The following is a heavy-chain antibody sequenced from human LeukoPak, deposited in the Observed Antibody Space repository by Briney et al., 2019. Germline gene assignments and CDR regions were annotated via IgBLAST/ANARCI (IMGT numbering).Heavy chain of an antibody. V-gene: IGHV3-53*01. CDR3: ARDAASPFGGGDKGGF. Sequence: PGGSLRLSCAASGFTVSSNYMSWVRQAPGKGLEWVSIINIDGSTYYADSVKGRFTISRDNSKNTLSLQMSSLRDEDTAVYYCARDAASPFGGGDKGGFWGQGTLVTVSS. J-gene: IGHJ4*02. CDR1: GFTVSSNY. CDR2: INIDGST. D-gene: IGHD3-16*01.